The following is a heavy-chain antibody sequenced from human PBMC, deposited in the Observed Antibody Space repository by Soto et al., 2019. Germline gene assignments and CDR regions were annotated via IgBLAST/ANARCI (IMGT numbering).Heavy chain of an antibody. Sequence: ASVKVSCKASGYTFTSYGISWVRQAPGQGLEWMGWISAYNGNTNYAQKLQGRVTMTTDTSTSTAYMELRSLRSDDTAVYYCARDGRGYYYDSSGYCEYYYYGMDVWGQGTTVTVSS. CDR3: ARDGRGYYYDSSGYCEYYYYGMDV. D-gene: IGHD3-22*01. CDR1: GYTFTSYG. V-gene: IGHV1-18*01. CDR2: ISAYNGNT. J-gene: IGHJ6*02.